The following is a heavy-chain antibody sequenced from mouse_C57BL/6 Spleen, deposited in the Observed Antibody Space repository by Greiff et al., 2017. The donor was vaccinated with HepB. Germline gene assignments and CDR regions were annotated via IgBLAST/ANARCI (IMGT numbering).Heavy chain of an antibody. CDR2: ISYDGSN. V-gene: IGHV3-6*01. J-gene: IGHJ4*01. Sequence: EVHLVESGPGLVKPSQSLSLTCSVTGYSITSGYYWNWIRQFPGNKLEWMGYISYDGSNNYNPSLKNRISITRDTSKNQFFLKLNSVTTEDTATYYCASRGDYWGQGTSVTVSS. CDR3: ASRGDY. CDR1: GYSITSGYY.